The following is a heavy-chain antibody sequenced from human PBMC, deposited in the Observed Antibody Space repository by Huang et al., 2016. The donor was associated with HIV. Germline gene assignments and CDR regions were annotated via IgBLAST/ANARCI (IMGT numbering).Heavy chain of an antibody. D-gene: IGHD1-26*01. CDR1: GFTGRGTY. Sequence: EVQLVESGGGLIQPGGSLRLSCAASGFTGRGTYMSWVRQDPRKWLELVSVIYSGGTTYFADSVKGRFTFSRDNSKNTVYLQMNSLRADDTAVYYCARGGNTVGYFDNWGQGTLVTVSS. V-gene: IGHV3-53*01. CDR2: IYSGGTT. J-gene: IGHJ4*02. CDR3: ARGGNTVGYFDN.